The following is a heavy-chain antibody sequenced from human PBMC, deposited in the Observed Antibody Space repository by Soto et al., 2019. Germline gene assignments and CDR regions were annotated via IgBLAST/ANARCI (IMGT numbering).Heavy chain of an antibody. CDR3: ARRTEGYFGY. V-gene: IGHV3-23*03. J-gene: IGHJ4*02. Sequence: EVQLLESGGGLVQPGGSLTLSCAASGFTFSDYTMSWVRQAPGKVLECISVILSDHKIYYAGSVRGRFTISRDNSKNTLYLEMNSLRAEDTAVYYCARRTEGYFGYWGQGALVTVSS. CDR2: ILSDHKI. CDR1: GFTFSDYT.